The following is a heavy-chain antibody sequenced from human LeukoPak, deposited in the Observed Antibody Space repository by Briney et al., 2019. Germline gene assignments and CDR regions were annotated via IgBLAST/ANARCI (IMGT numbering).Heavy chain of an antibody. V-gene: IGHV4-61*10. CDR1: GGSISSGSYY. D-gene: IGHD1-26*01. CDR2: SSDSGGT. J-gene: IGHJ5*02. Sequence: SETLSLTCTVSGGSISSGSYYWSWIRQPAGKGLEWIGESSDSGGTKFNPSLKSRVTISADTSKNQFSLKLSSVTAADTAVYHCAKNGQSGFSFDPWGQRTLVTVSS. CDR3: AKNGQSGFSFDP.